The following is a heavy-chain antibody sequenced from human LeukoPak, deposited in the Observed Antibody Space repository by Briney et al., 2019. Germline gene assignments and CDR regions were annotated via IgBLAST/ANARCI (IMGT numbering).Heavy chain of an antibody. Sequence: GGSLRLSCAASGFTFSSYAMSWVRQAPGKGLEWVSIISGSGDFTNYADSVKGRFTISRDNSKNTLYLQMNSLRAEDTAVYYCASATYYDFWSGPPGNYYMDVWGKGTTVTVSS. J-gene: IGHJ6*03. D-gene: IGHD3-3*01. V-gene: IGHV3-23*01. CDR3: ASATYYDFWSGPPGNYYMDV. CDR2: ISGSGDFT. CDR1: GFTFSSYA.